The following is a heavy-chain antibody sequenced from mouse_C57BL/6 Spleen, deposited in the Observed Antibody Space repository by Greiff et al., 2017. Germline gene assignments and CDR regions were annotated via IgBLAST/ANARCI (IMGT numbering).Heavy chain of an antibody. CDR1: GYTFTDYY. D-gene: IGHD2-5*01. J-gene: IGHJ4*01. CDR3: ARGDYSNYTYAMDY. CDR2: IYPGSGNT. Sequence: LQESGAELVRPGASVKLSCKASGYTFTDYYINWVKQRPGQGLEWIARIYPGSGNTYYNEKFKGKATLTAEKSSSTAYMQLSSLTSEDSAVYFCARGDYSNYTYAMDYWGQGTSVTVSS. V-gene: IGHV1-76*01.